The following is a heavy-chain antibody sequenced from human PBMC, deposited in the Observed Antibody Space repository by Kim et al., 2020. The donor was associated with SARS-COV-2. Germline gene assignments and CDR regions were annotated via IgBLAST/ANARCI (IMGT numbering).Heavy chain of an antibody. V-gene: IGHV5-51*01. CDR3: ARRKENYYGMDV. CDR1: GYNFDKYW. J-gene: IGHJ6*02. CDR2: VYPEDADT. Sequence: GESLKISCQASGYNFDKYWINWVRQVPGKGLEWMGMVYPEDADTRYSPSFQGQVAISADRASRTAFLKWSSPQASDTAMYYCARRKENYYGMDVWGQGTAVTVSS.